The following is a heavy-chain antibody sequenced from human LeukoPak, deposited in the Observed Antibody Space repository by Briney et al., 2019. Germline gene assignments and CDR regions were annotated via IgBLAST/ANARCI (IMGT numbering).Heavy chain of an antibody. V-gene: IGHV5-51*01. J-gene: IGHJ4*02. CDR3: ARRGYGYSQPDY. CDR1: GYSFTRYW. Sequence: ESLKISCKGSGYSFTRYWIGWVRQTPGKGLEWMGLIYPGDSDTRYRPSFQGQVTISADKSISTAYLQWSSLKASDTAMYYCARRGYGYSQPDYWGQGTLVTVSS. CDR2: IYPGDSDT. D-gene: IGHD5-18*01.